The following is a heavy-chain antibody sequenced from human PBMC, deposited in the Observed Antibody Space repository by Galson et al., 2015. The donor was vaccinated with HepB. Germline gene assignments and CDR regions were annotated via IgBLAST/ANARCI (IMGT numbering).Heavy chain of an antibody. D-gene: IGHD3-22*01. CDR2: TYYRSKWYN. V-gene: IGHV6-1*01. J-gene: IGHJ3*02. CDR3: ARGYYYDSSGPRSPNAFDI. CDR1: GDSVSSNSAA. Sequence: ISGDSVSSNSAAWNWIRQSPSRGLEWLGRTYYRSKWYNDYAVSVKSRITINPDTSKNQFSLQLNSVTPEDTAVYYCARGYYYDSSGPRSPNAFDIWGQGTMVTVSS.